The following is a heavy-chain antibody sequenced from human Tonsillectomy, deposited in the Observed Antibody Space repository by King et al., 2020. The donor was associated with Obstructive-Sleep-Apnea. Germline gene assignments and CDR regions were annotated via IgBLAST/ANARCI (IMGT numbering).Heavy chain of an antibody. CDR1: GFTFRSFG. J-gene: IGHJ4*02. CDR2: IRYDGSSE. CDR3: AERSGGGYCGGDCCSGIDY. Sequence: VQLVESGGGVVQPGRSLRLSCAASGFTFRSFGMYWVRQAPGKGLERVAFIRYDGSSEYCVDSVKGRFSISRDNSKNTVYLQMNSLRAEDMAVYYCAERSGGGYCGGDCCSGIDYWGQGTPVTVSS. D-gene: IGHD2-21*02. V-gene: IGHV3-30*02.